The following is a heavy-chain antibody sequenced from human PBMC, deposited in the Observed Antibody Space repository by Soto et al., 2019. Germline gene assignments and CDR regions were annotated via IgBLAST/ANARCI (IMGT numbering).Heavy chain of an antibody. Sequence: PGGSLRLSCATSGFTFKIFDIHWVRQAPGKGLEWVSGFRSSGDDGTTYYADSVKGRFTISRDNSKNTLFLQMNSLRAEDTAIYYCAKKVNSGSGSQYFDYWGQGTLVTVSS. V-gene: IGHV3-23*01. D-gene: IGHD3-10*01. CDR2: FRSSGDDGTT. CDR3: AKKVNSGSGSQYFDY. CDR1: GFTFKIFD. J-gene: IGHJ4*02.